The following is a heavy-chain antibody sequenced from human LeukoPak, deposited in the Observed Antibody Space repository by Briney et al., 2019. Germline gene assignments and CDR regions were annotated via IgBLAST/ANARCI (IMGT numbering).Heavy chain of an antibody. J-gene: IGHJ4*02. D-gene: IGHD2-15*01. CDR2: IRSQAYGVTT. V-gene: IGHV3-49*04. CDR1: GFTFGDCA. CDR3: ARPGEGYCSGGSCYFFDY. Sequence: GGSLRLSCTASGFTFGDCAMSWVRQAPGKGLEWVGVIRSQAYGVTTQYAASVKGRFTISRDDSKSIAHLQMNSLKTEDTAVYHCARPGEGYCSGGSCYFFDYWGQGTLVTVSS.